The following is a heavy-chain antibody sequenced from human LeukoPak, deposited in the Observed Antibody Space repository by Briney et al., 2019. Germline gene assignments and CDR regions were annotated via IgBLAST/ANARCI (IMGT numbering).Heavy chain of an antibody. CDR2: INHSGTT. Sequence: SETLSLTCAVYGGSFSAYYWTWIRQAPGEGLERIGEINHSGTTYFNPSLKSRVTISVDTSKKQFSLRLSSVTAADTAFYYCARVAATGTDPGPFDIWGQGTMVTVSS. J-gene: IGHJ3*02. CDR1: GGSFSAYY. V-gene: IGHV4-34*01. CDR3: ARVAATGTDPGPFDI. D-gene: IGHD6-13*01.